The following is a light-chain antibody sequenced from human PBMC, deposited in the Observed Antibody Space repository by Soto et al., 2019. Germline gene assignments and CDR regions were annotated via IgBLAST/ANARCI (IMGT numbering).Light chain of an antibody. CDR3: QHYVERSPIT. Sequence: EIVLTQSPATLSLSPGERATLSCRASQSIDRYLAWYQQKPGQAPRLLVYGASTRATGIPDRFSGSGSGTDFTLTISRLEPEDFALYYCQHYVERSPITFGQGTRLEIK. CDR1: QSIDRY. CDR2: GAS. J-gene: IGKJ5*01. V-gene: IGKV3-20*01.